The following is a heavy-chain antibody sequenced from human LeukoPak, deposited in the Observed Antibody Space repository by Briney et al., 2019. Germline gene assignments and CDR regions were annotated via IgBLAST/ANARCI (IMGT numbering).Heavy chain of an antibody. V-gene: IGHV4-59*01. J-gene: IGHJ4*02. D-gene: IGHD6-19*01. Sequence: SETLSLTCTVSGGSISSYYWSWIRQPPGKGLEWIGYIYYSGSTNYNPSLKSRVTISVDTSKNQFSLKLSSVTAADTAVYYCARHFYSSGWYVVDYWGQGTLVTVSS. CDR2: IYYSGST. CDR3: ARHFYSSGWYVVDY. CDR1: GGSISSYY.